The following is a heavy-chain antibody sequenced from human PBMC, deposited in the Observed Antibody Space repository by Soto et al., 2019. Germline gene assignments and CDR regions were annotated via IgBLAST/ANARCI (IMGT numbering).Heavy chain of an antibody. CDR1: GFTFSDYY. V-gene: IGHV3-11*01. Sequence: GGSLRLSCAASGFTFSDYYMSWIRQAPGKGLEWVSYISTSGSTIYYADSVKGRFTISRDNAKNSLYLQMNSLRAEDTAVYYCTRENIKYYYDSSGSYWGQGTLVTVSS. D-gene: IGHD3-22*01. J-gene: IGHJ4*02. CDR3: TRENIKYYYDSSGSY. CDR2: ISTSGSTI.